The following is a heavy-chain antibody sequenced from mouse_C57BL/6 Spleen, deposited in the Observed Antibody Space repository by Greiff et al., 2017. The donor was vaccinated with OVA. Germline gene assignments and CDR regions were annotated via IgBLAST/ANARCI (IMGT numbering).Heavy chain of an antibody. CDR3: ARQELGPWYFDV. CDR1: GYAFSSYW. V-gene: IGHV1-80*01. Sequence: VQLQQSGAELVKPGASVKISCKASGYAFSSYWMNWVKQRPGKGLEWIGQFFPGDGDTNYNGKFKGKATLTADKSSSTAYMQLSSLTSEDSAVYFCARQELGPWYFDVWGTGTTVTVSS. J-gene: IGHJ1*03. CDR2: FFPGDGDT. D-gene: IGHD4-1*01.